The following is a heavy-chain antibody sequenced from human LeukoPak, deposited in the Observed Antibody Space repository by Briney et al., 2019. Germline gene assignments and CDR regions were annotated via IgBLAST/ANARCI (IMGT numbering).Heavy chain of an antibody. CDR2: IYYSGST. Sequence: SETLSLTCTVSGGSISSYYWSWIRQPPGKGLEWIGYIYYSGSTNYNPSLKSRVTISVDTSKNQFSLKLSSVTAADTAVYYCARSPSSGWYEGFDIWGQGTMVTVFS. V-gene: IGHV4-59*01. CDR3: ARSPSSGWYEGFDI. CDR1: GGSISSYY. D-gene: IGHD6-19*01. J-gene: IGHJ3*02.